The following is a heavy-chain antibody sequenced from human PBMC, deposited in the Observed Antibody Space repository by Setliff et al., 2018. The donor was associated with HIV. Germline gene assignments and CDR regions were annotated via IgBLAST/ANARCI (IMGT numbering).Heavy chain of an antibody. D-gene: IGHD3-16*01. Sequence: TSETLSLTCTVSGGSISSITHYWGWFRQPPGKGLECIGTVYYTGTTYYNSSLEGRVTISVDTSRNQFSMKLYSVTAADTAVYYCARIFGFTTASYARGNDYWGRGTLVTVSS. J-gene: IGHJ4*02. V-gene: IGHV4-39*01. CDR3: ARIFGFTTASYARGNDY. CDR2: VYYTGTT. CDR1: GGSISSITHY.